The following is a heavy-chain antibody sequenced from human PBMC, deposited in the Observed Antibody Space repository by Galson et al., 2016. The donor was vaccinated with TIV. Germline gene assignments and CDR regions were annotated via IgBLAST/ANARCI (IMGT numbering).Heavy chain of an antibody. CDR3: ARSVSAGSGWVDP. CDR2: IDTRDSYT. V-gene: IGHV5-10-1*01. CDR1: GYSFTNYW. D-gene: IGHD2-8*01. J-gene: IGHJ5*02. Sequence: QSGAEVKKPGESLRISCKTSGYSFTNYWITWVRQMPGKGLEWMGRIDTRDSYTNYSPTFEGHVTISADKSISTAYLEWPSRKASDSAIYYCARSVSAGSGWVDPWGQGTLVTVSS.